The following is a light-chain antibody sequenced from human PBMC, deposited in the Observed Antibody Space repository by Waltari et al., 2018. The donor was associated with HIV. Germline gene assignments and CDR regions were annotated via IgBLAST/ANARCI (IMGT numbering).Light chain of an antibody. J-gene: IGLJ2*01. CDR3: SSYGGYYIFVL. CDR2: DVN. CDR1: SSDIGSYKY. Sequence: QSALTQPRSVSGSPGQSVTISCTGTSSDIGSYKYVSWYQQSPGKAPKRIIYDVNKRPSGVPDRVSGSKSGNTASLTIFGLQAEDEAEYYCSSYGGYYIFVLFGGGTKLTVL. V-gene: IGLV2-11*01.